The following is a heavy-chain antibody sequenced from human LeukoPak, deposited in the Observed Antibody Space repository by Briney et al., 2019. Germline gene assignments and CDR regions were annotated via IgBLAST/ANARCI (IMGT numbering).Heavy chain of an antibody. CDR1: GFTFSNYW. CDR2: ISGDGVST. CDR3: ARESGKFDY. Sequence: GGSLRLSCAASGFTFSNYWMHWVRQAPGKGLEWVSLISGDGVSTFYADSVKGRFSISRDNSKNSLSLEMNSLRTEDTAMYYCARESGKFDYWGQGTLAAVSS. J-gene: IGHJ4*02. V-gene: IGHV3-43*02.